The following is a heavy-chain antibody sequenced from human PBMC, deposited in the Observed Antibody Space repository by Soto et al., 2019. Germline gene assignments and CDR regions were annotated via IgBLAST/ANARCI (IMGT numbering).Heavy chain of an antibody. J-gene: IGHJ4*02. CDR3: ARGPAAVDY. V-gene: IGHV4-34*01. CDR2: INHSGST. D-gene: IGHD6-13*01. CDR1: GGSFSGYY. Sequence: SETLSLTCAVYGGSFSGYYWSWIRQPPGKGLEWIGEINHSGSTNYNPSLKSRVTISVDTSKNQFSLKLSSVTAADTAVYYCARGPAAVDYWGQGPLVTVSS.